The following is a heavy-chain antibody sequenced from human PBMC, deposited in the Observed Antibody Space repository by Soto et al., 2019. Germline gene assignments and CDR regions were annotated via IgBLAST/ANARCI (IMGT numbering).Heavy chain of an antibody. D-gene: IGHD7-27*01. J-gene: IGHJ4*02. CDR2: INAGNGNT. Sequence: GSLVKVSCKASGYTFTSYAMHWVRQDPGQRIEWMGWINAGNGNTKYSQKFQGRVTITRDTSASTAYMELSSLRSEDTAVYYCATGGLYTVSDYWGQGTLVTVSS. CDR1: GYTFTSYA. CDR3: ATGGLYTVSDY. V-gene: IGHV1-3*01.